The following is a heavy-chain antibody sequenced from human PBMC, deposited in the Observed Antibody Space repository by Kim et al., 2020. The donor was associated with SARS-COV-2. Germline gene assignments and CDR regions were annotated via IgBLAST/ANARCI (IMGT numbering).Heavy chain of an antibody. CDR3: AGDYGDYTGKYNWFDP. Sequence: SETLSLTCTVSGGSVSSGSYYWSWIRQPPGKGLEWIGYIYYSGSTNYNPSLKSRVTISVDTSKNQFSLKLSSVTAADTAVYYCAGDYGDYTGKYNWFDPWGQGTLVTVSS. V-gene: IGHV4-61*01. CDR1: GGSVSSGSYY. D-gene: IGHD4-17*01. CDR2: IYYSGST. J-gene: IGHJ5*02.